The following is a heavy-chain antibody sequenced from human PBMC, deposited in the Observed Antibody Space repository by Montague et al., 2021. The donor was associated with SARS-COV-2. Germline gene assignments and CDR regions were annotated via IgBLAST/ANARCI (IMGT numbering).Heavy chain of an antibody. Sequence: TLSLTCAVSGGSISSGGYYWSWIRQPPGKGLEWIGYIYYSGSTFYNPSLKSRVTISVDTSKNQFSLKLSSVTAADTAVYYCARATRSIVVLNWFDPWGQGTTVTVSS. V-gene: IGHV4-31*11. D-gene: IGHD3-22*01. CDR3: ARATRSIVVLNWFDP. CDR1: GGSISSGGYY. CDR2: IYYSGST. J-gene: IGHJ5*02.